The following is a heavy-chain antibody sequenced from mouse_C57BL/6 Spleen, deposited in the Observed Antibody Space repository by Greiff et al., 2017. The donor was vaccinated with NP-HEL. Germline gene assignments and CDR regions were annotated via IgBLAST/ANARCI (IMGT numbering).Heavy chain of an antibody. CDR2: IYPGDGDT. J-gene: IGHJ4*01. Sequence: VQLQQSGAELVKPGASVKISCKASGYAFSSYWMNWVKQRPGKGLEWIGQIYPGDGDTNYNGKFKGKATLTADKSSSTAYMQLSSLTSEDSAVYFCARDAVVDYAMDYWGQGTSVTVSS. CDR3: ARDAVVDYAMDY. CDR1: GYAFSSYW. D-gene: IGHD1-1*01. V-gene: IGHV1-80*01.